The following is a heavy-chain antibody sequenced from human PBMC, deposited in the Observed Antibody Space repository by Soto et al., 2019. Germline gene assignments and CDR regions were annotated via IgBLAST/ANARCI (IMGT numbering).Heavy chain of an antibody. D-gene: IGHD3-10*01. Sequence: SETLSLTCAVYGGSFSGYYWSWIRQPPGKGLEWIGEIYYSGTTNYNPSLTSRVTMSIDKSKNQFFLNLTSVTAADTAVYYCARSSGVSATYWFDDWGQGTLVTVSS. CDR1: GGSFSGYY. J-gene: IGHJ5*02. CDR3: ARSSGVSATYWFDD. CDR2: IYYSGTT. V-gene: IGHV4-34*10.